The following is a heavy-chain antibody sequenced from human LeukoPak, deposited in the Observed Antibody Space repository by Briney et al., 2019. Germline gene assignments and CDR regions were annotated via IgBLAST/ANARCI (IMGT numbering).Heavy chain of an antibody. Sequence: GGSLTLSCTASVFTLCKFPIRCVRQAPGKGLEWVSAISGSGGSTYYADSVKGRFTISRDNSKNTLYLQMNSLRAEDTAEYYCADLDYGGYSSDYWGQGTLVTVSS. J-gene: IGHJ4*02. D-gene: IGHD4-17*01. CDR2: ISGSGGST. CDR1: VFTLCKFP. V-gene: IGHV3-23*01. CDR3: ADLDYGGYSSDY.